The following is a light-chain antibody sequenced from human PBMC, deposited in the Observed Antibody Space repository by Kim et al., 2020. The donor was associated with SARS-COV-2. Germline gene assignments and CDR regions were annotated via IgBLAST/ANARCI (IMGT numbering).Light chain of an antibody. V-gene: IGLV3-1*01. J-gene: IGLJ2*01. CDR1: KLGDKY. CDR3: QAWDSSTAEV. CDR2: QDS. Sequence: SYELTQPPSVSVSPGQTASITCSGDKLGDKYACWYRQKPGQSPVLVIYQDSERPSGIPERFSGSNSGNTATLTISGTQAMDEADYYCQAWDSSTAEVFGGGTQLTVL.